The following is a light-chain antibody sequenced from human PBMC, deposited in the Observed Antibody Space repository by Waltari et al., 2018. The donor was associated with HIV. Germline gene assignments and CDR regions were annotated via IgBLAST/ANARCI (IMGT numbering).Light chain of an antibody. CDR3: MPATHWPYP. V-gene: IGKV2-30*01. Sequence: DDVMTQSPRSLPVTLGQTASISCRHRQSLVYSDGNTYWNWFQHRSGQCPRRQISRVAHRDSGLLDRFFGRGSGTDLTLRLSSVEAEDVGLYCCMPATHWPYPFGQGPTLGI. CDR1: QSLVYSDGNTY. J-gene: IGKJ2*01. CDR2: RVA.